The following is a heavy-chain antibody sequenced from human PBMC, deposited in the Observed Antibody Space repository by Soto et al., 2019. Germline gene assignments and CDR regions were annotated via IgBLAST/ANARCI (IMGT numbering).Heavy chain of an antibody. J-gene: IGHJ4*02. CDR1: GDSISSGGYY. D-gene: IGHD3-10*01. CDR2: IYYSGST. Sequence: PSETLSLTCTVSGDSISSGGYYWSWIRQHPGKGLEWIGYIYYSGSTYYNPSLKSRVTISVDTSKNQFSLKLSSVTAADTAVYYCARVGSPETDYWGQGTLVTVSS. CDR3: ARVGSPETDY. V-gene: IGHV4-31*03.